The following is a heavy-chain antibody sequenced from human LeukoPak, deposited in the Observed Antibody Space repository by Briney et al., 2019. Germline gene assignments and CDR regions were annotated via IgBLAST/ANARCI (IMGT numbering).Heavy chain of an antibody. J-gene: IGHJ4*02. CDR2: INTDGSTT. CDR1: GCTFSTYW. Sequence: GGSLRLSCVASGCTFSTYWMHWVRQAPGKGLVWVSRINTDGSTTNYADSVKGRFTISRDNAKNTLYLQMNSLRAEDTAVYYWARSRAWPDYWGQGTLVTVSS. V-gene: IGHV3-74*01. CDR3: ARSRAWPDY.